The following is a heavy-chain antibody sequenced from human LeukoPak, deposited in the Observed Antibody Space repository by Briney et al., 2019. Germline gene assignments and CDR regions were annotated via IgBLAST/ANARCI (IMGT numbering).Heavy chain of an antibody. D-gene: IGHD4/OR15-4a*01. V-gene: IGHV4-34*01. CDR2: INHSGST. J-gene: IGHJ5*02. Sequence: PGGSVRLSCAASGFTFSTYSMNWLRLAPGKGLEWIGEINHSGSTNYNPSLKSRVTISMDTSKNQFSLKLSSVTAADTAVYYCARILPTGLTYEAHWFDPWGQGTLVTVSS. CDR1: GFTFSTYS. CDR3: ARILPTGLTYEAHWFDP.